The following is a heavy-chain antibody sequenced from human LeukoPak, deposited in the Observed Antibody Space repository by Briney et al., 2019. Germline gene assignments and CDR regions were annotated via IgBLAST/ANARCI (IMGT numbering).Heavy chain of an antibody. CDR1: GGTFSSYA. CDR2: IIPIFGTA. V-gene: IGHV1-69*06. D-gene: IGHD3-3*01. CDR3: ARVPPIFGDYYDYGMDV. J-gene: IGHJ6*04. Sequence: ASAKVSCTASGGTFSSYAISWVRQAPGQGLEWMGGIIPIFGTANYAQKFQGRVTITADKSTSTAYMGLSSLRSEDTAVYYCARVPPIFGDYYDYGMDVWGKGTTVTVSS.